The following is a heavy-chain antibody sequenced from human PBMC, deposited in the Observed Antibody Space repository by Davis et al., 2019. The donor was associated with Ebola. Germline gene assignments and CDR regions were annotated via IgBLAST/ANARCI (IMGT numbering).Heavy chain of an antibody. CDR3: ARGAYSSSWYHFDY. CDR2: ISGTSVYI. J-gene: IGHJ4*02. CDR1: GFTFSDHY. Sequence: PGGSLRLSCAASGFTFSDHYMDWVRQAPGKGLEWVSSISGTSVYIYYADSVKGRFTISRDNSKNTLYLQMNSLRAEDTAVYYCARGAYSSSWYHFDYWGQGTLVTVSS. V-gene: IGHV3-21*01. D-gene: IGHD6-13*01.